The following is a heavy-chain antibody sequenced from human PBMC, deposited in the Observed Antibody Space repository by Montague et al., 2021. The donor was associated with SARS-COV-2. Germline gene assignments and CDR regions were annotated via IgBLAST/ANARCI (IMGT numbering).Heavy chain of an antibody. CDR2: VYYSRSS. V-gene: IGHV4-59*02. CDR1: GDSVSRDF. D-gene: IGHD1-26*01. CDR3: VRDPAPSGSGTFYDY. Sequence: SETLSLTCTVSGDSVSRDFWTWIRQPPGKGLEWIGYVYYSRSSNYNPSLRGRVSIAVDTSKNQFSLTLSTVTAADTAIYYCVRDPAPSGSGTFYDYWGQGTLVAVSS. J-gene: IGHJ4*02.